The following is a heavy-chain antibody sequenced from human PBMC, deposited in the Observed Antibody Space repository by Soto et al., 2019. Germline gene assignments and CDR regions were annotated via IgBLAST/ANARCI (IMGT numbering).Heavy chain of an antibody. CDR2: ISSSSSTI. V-gene: IGHV3-48*02. Sequence: GESLKISCAASGFTFSSYSMNWVRQAPGKGLEWVSYISSSSSTIYYADSVKGRFTISRDNAKNSLYLQMNSLRDEDTAVYYCARDKSHRTAMVTAYDAFDIWGQGTMVTVSS. CDR1: GFTFSSYS. CDR3: ARDKSHRTAMVTAYDAFDI. D-gene: IGHD5-18*01. J-gene: IGHJ3*02.